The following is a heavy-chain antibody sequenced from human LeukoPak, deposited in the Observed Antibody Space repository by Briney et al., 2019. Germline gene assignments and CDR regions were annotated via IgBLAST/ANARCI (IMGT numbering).Heavy chain of an antibody. Sequence: SVKVSCKASGGTFSSYAISWVRQAPGQGLEWMGGIIPIFGTANYAQKFQGRVTITEDESTSTAYMELSSLRSEDTAVYYCAVSVAGIERFDYWGQGTLVTVSS. CDR3: AVSVAGIERFDY. CDR1: GGTFSSYA. CDR2: IIPIFGTA. J-gene: IGHJ4*02. V-gene: IGHV1-69*13. D-gene: IGHD6-19*01.